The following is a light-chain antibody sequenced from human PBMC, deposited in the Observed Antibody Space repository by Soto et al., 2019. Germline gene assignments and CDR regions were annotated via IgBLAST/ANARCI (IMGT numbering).Light chain of an antibody. CDR1: QSVSKY. V-gene: IGKV3-20*01. J-gene: IGKJ1*01. CDR2: GAS. Sequence: EXVLTQSPGTLALSPGEGATLSCRASQSVSKYLAWYQQKPGQAPRLLIYGASSRATGIPDSFSGSGSGTDFTLTNSRLEPEDFAVYYCQQYGGSPQTFGQGTKV. CDR3: QQYGGSPQT.